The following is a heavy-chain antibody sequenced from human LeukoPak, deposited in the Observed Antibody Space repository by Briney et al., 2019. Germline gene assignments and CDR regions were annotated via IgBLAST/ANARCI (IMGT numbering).Heavy chain of an antibody. CDR3: ARDRQTGYSSLDV. J-gene: IGHJ6*02. Sequence: PGGSLRLSCAASGFTFSSYAMSWVRQAPGKGLEWVAVISYDGSNKYYADSVKGRFTISRDNSKNTLYLQMNSLRAEDTAVYYCARDRQTGYSSLDVWGQGTTVTVSS. D-gene: IGHD3-9*01. V-gene: IGHV3-30-3*01. CDR1: GFTFSSYA. CDR2: ISYDGSNK.